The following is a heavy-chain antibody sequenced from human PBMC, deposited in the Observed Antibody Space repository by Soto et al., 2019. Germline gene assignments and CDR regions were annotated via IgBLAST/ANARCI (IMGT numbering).Heavy chain of an antibody. D-gene: IGHD3-22*01. CDR1: GFTFSSYS. Sequence: PGGSLRLSCAASGFTFSSYSMNWVRQAPGKGLEWVSSISSSSSYIYYADSVKGRFTISRDNAKNSLYLQMNSLRAEDTAVYYCARYGHYDSSGYPDAFDIWGQGTMVTVSS. CDR3: ARYGHYDSSGYPDAFDI. CDR2: ISSSSSYI. V-gene: IGHV3-21*01. J-gene: IGHJ3*02.